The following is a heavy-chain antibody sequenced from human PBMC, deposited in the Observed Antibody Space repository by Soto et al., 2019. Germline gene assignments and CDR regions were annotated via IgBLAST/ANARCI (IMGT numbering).Heavy chain of an antibody. CDR3: ARISSASSGWLPDY. CDR2: MYHSGNT. V-gene: IGHV4-30-2*01. D-gene: IGHD6-19*01. CDR1: GGSITSGGYS. Sequence: PSETLSLTCAVSGGSITSGGYSWGWIRQPPGQGLEWIGYMYHSGNTYYNPSLKGRVTISLDHSRNQFSLRLNSVTAADTAVYYCARISSASSGWLPDYWGQGTLVTVSS. J-gene: IGHJ4*02.